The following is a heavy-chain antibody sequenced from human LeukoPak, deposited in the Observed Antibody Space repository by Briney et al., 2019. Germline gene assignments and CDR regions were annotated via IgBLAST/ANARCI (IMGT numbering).Heavy chain of an antibody. V-gene: IGHV1-24*01. J-gene: IGHJ4*02. Sequence: ASVKVSCKVSGYTLTELSMHWVRQAPGQGLEWMGGFYPENGETIYAQEFQGRVTMTEDTSTDTAYMELSSLRSEDTAVYYCATDQYYYGLGSIRFDYWGQGTLVTVSS. CDR1: GYTLTELS. D-gene: IGHD3-10*01. CDR2: FYPENGET. CDR3: ATDQYYYGLGSIRFDY.